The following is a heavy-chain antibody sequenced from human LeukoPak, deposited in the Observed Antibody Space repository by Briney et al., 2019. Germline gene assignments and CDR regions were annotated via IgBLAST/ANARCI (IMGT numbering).Heavy chain of an antibody. CDR2: ISNSGGST. V-gene: IGHV3-23*01. Sequence: GWSLRLSCVASGFTFSAYAMSWVRQAPGKGLEWVSGISNSGGSTNYADSVKGRFTIYRDNSKNTLDLQMNSLRAEDTAVYYCANPMATIIFDYWGQGTLVTVSS. CDR3: ANPMATIIFDY. J-gene: IGHJ4*02. CDR1: GFTFSAYA. D-gene: IGHD5-24*01.